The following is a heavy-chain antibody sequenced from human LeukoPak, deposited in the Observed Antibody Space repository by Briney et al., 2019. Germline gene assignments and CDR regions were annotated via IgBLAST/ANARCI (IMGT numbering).Heavy chain of an antibody. CDR1: GYTFTGYY. D-gene: IGHD6-6*01. J-gene: IGHJ4*02. V-gene: IGHV1-2*02. CDR3: ARDQLYSSSSGDDY. CDR2: INPNSGGT. Sequence: GASMKVSCKASGYTFTGYYMHWVRQAPGQGLEWMGWINPNSGGTNYAQKFQGRVTMTRDTSISTAYMELSRLRSDDTAVYYCARDQLYSSSSGDDYWGQGTLVTVSS.